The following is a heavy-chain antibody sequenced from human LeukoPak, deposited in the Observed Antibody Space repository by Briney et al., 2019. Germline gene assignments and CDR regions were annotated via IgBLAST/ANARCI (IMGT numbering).Heavy chain of an antibody. CDR2: ISHTGSA. D-gene: IGHD6-13*01. CDR3: ARGAAGSSWSNWFDP. J-gene: IGHJ5*02. Sequence: SETLSLTCAVSTYSMSSIYYWAWLRQPPGKGLEWIASISHTGSAYSNPSLKSRVTTSIDTSKNQFSLDLASVTAADTAMYYCARGAAGSSWSNWFDPWGQGTLVIVSS. CDR1: TYSMSSIYY. V-gene: IGHV4-38-2*01.